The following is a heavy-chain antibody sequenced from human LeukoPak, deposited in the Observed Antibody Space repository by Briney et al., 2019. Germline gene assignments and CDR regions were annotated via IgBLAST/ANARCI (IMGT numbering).Heavy chain of an antibody. Sequence: GGSLRLSCAASGFTFSSYSMNWVRQAPGKGLEWVSSISSSSSYIYYADSVKGRFTISRDNAKNSLYLQMNSLRAEDTAVYYCARDYSGVVPEENAFDIWGQGTMVTVSS. CDR2: ISSSSSYI. CDR1: GFTFSSYS. V-gene: IGHV3-21*01. CDR3: ARDYSGVVPEENAFDI. D-gene: IGHD3-10*01. J-gene: IGHJ3*02.